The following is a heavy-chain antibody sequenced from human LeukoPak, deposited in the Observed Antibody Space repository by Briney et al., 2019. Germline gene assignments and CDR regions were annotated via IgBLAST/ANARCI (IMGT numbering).Heavy chain of an antibody. V-gene: IGHV4-4*02. CDR3: ASSYPDYGEPQNHYYYMDV. D-gene: IGHD4-17*01. CDR2: IYHSGST. J-gene: IGHJ6*03. CDR1: GGSISSSNW. Sequence: SGTLSLTCAVSGGSISSSNWRSWVRQPPGKGLEWIGEIYHSGSTNYNPSLKSRVTISVDTSKNQFSLKLSSVTAADTAVYYCASSYPDYGEPQNHYYYMDVWGKGTTVTVSS.